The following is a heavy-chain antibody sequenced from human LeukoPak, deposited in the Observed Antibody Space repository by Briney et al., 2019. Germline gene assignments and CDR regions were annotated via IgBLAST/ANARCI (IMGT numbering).Heavy chain of an antibody. CDR1: GFTFSSYA. V-gene: IGHV3-23*01. J-gene: IGHJ4*02. CDR3: AKDGRITMVRGVITPFDY. Sequence: PGGSMRLSCAASGFTFSSYAMSWVRQAPGKGLEWVSAISGSGGSTYYADSVKGRFTISRDNSKNTLYLQMNSLRAEDTAVYYCAKDGRITMVRGVITPFDYWGQGTLVTVSS. D-gene: IGHD3-10*01. CDR2: ISGSGGST.